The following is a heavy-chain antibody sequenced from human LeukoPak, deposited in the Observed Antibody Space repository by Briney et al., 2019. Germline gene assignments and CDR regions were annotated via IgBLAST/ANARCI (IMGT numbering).Heavy chain of an antibody. D-gene: IGHD3-22*01. CDR1: GYTFTSYG. CDR3: ARDMLYYDSSGFSDY. CDR2: ISAYNGNT. V-gene: IGHV1-18*01. Sequence: ASVKVSCKASGYTFTSYGISWVRQAPGQGPEWMGWISAYNGNTNYAQKLQGRVTMTTDTSTSTAYMELRSLRSDDTAVYYCARDMLYYDSSGFSDYWGQGTLVTVSS. J-gene: IGHJ4*02.